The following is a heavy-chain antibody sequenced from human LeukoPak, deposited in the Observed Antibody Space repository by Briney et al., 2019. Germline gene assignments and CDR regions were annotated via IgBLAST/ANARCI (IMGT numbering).Heavy chain of an antibody. CDR2: ISAYNGNT. Sequence: RASVKVSCKASGYTFTSYGISWVRQAPGQGLEWMGWISAYNGNTNYAQKLQGRVTMTTGTSTSTAYMELRSLRSDDTAVYYCARDPGIVVVPAAPRFDPWGQGTLVTVSS. J-gene: IGHJ5*02. D-gene: IGHD2-2*01. CDR1: GYTFTSYG. CDR3: ARDPGIVVVPAAPRFDP. V-gene: IGHV1-18*01.